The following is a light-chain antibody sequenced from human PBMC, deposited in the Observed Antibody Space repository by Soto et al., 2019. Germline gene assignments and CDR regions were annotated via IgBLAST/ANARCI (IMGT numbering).Light chain of an antibody. Sequence: IVLTQSTVTLSLSPGERDTLSCRASQNISSYLIWYPTKHGKAPRLLMYDVSNRATGIPARFSGSGSGTDFTLTISSLEPEDLAVYYGQQRSNWPRTFGQGTKVDIK. J-gene: IGKJ1*01. CDR3: QQRSNWPRT. CDR1: QNISSY. CDR2: DVS. V-gene: IGKV3-11*01.